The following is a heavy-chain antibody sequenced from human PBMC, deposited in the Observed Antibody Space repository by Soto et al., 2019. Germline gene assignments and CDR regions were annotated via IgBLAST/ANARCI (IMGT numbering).Heavy chain of an antibody. D-gene: IGHD1-26*01. CDR2: FDPEDGET. CDR3: ATASGSYYDY. V-gene: IGHV1-24*01. Sequence: GASVKVSCKASGYTFTNFGISWVRQAPGKGIEWMGGFDPEDGETIYAQKFQGRVTMTEDTSTDTAYMELSSLRSEDTAVYYCATASGSYYDYWGQGTQVTVSS. CDR1: GYTFTNFG. J-gene: IGHJ4*02.